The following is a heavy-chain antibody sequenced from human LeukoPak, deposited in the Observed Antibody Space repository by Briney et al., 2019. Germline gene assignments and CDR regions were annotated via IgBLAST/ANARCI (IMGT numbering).Heavy chain of an antibody. CDR1: GYTFTSYD. CDR3: ARESYAVAAAGTLYFDY. CDR2: MNPNSGNT. D-gene: IGHD6-13*01. J-gene: IGHJ4*02. Sequence: ASVKVSCKASGYTFTSYDINWVRQATGQGLEWMGWMNPNSGNTGYAQKFQGRVTMTRNTSISTAYMELSSLRSEDTAVYYCARESYAVAAAGTLYFDYWGQGTLVTVSS. V-gene: IGHV1-8*01.